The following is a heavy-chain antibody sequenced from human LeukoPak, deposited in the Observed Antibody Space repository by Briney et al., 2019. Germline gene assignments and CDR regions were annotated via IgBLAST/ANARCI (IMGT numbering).Heavy chain of an antibody. J-gene: IGHJ4*02. CDR3: ARAPGWIDDY. Sequence: PSETLSLTSAVYGGSFSGYYWSWIRQPPGKGLEWIGEINHSGRTNYNPSLKSRVTISVDTSKNKFSLKLSSVTAADTAVYYCARAPGWIDDYWGQGTLVTVSS. D-gene: IGHD1-1*01. CDR2: INHSGRT. V-gene: IGHV4-34*01. CDR1: GGSFSGYY.